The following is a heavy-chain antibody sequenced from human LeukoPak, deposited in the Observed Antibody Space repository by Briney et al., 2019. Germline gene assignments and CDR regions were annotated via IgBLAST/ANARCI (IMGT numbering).Heavy chain of an antibody. J-gene: IGHJ4*02. V-gene: IGHV3-15*01. CDR1: GFTVSSSY. CDR2: IKSKTDGGTT. D-gene: IGHD3-22*01. Sequence: GGSLRLSCTASGFTVSSSYMTWVRQAPGKGLEWVGRIKSKTDGGTTDYAAPVKGRFIISGDNSKNTLYLQMNSLRAEDTAVYYCAKGKARGVVVSMFDYWDPGTVATVTS. CDR3: AKGKARGVVVSMFDY.